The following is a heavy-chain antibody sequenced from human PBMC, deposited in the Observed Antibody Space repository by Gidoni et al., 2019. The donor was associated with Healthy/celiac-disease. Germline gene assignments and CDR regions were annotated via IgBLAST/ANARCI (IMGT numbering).Heavy chain of an antibody. Sequence: QVQLVQSGAEVKKPGSSVKVSCKASGGTFSSYAISWVRQAPGQGLEWMGGIIPIFGTANYAQKFQGRVTITADESTSTAYMELSSLRSEDTAVYYCARPHCVVAATRRLYYYYGMDVWGQGTTVTVSS. CDR3: ARPHCVVAATRRLYYYYGMDV. J-gene: IGHJ6*02. CDR1: GGTFSSYA. CDR2: IIPIFGTA. V-gene: IGHV1-69*01. D-gene: IGHD2-15*01.